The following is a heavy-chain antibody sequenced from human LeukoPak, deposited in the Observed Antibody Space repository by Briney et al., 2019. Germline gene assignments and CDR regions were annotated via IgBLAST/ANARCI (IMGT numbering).Heavy chain of an antibody. CDR3: AKDPPIVGAMASGPFDY. D-gene: IGHD1-26*01. CDR2: ISSAGST. CDR1: GFTFSSYA. J-gene: IGHJ4*02. Sequence: GGSLRLSCAASGFTFSSYAMSWVRQAPGKGLEWVSAISSAGSTYYADSVKGRFTISRDNSKNTLYLQMNSLRAEDTAVYYCAKDPPIVGAMASGPFDYWGQGTLVTVSS. V-gene: IGHV3-23*01.